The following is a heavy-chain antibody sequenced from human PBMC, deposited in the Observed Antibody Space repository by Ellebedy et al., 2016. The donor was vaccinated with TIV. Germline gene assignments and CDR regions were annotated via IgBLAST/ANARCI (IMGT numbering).Heavy chain of an antibody. Sequence: GGSLRLXCAASGFTLSNAWMSWVRQAPGKGLEWVGRIKSKTDGGTTDYAAPVKGRFTISRDDSKNTLYLQMNSLKTEDTAVYYCTTASGPAAIGENYFDYWGQGTLVTVSS. CDR1: GFTLSNAW. D-gene: IGHD2-2*01. J-gene: IGHJ4*02. CDR3: TTASGPAAIGENYFDY. CDR2: IKSKTDGGTT. V-gene: IGHV3-15*01.